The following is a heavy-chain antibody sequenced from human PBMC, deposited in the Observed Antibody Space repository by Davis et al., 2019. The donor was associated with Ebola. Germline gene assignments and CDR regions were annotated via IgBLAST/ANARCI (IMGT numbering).Heavy chain of an antibody. CDR3: ATRGSSREFDY. D-gene: IGHD6-13*01. CDR1: GFTFSSYA. Sequence: GESLKISCAASGFTFSSYAMSWVRQTPGKGLEWVSAITGSGSLTGYADSVKGRFTTSRDNSKNTLNMQMNSLRVEDTAVYYCATRGSSREFDYWGQGTLVSVS. V-gene: IGHV3-23*01. J-gene: IGHJ4*02. CDR2: ITGSGSLT.